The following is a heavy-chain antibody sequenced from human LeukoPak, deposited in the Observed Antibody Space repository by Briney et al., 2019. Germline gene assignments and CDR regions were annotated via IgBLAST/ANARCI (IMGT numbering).Heavy chain of an antibody. V-gene: IGHV3-30*02. J-gene: IGHJ4*02. Sequence: PGGSLRLSCAASGFTFSSYGMHWVRQAPGEGLEWVTYIPYDGSREDYADSVKGRFTISRDNSKNTLYLQMNSLRAEDTALYYCAKDNSGWAKDYWGQGTLVTVSS. D-gene: IGHD6-19*01. CDR3: AKDNSGWAKDY. CDR2: IPYDGSRE. CDR1: GFTFSSYG.